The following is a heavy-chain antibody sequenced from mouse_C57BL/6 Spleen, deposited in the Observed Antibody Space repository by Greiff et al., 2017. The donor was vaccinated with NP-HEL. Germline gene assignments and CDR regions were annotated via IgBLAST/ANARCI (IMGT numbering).Heavy chain of an antibody. V-gene: IGHV5-16*01. J-gene: IGHJ1*03. CDR1: GFTFSDYY. D-gene: IGHD2-3*01. CDR2: INYDGSST. Sequence: EVQLQESEGGLVQPGSSMKLSCTASGFTFSDYYMAWVRQVPEKGLEWVANINYDGSSTYYLDSLKSRFIISRDNAKNILYLQMSSLKSEDTATYYCARGGDGYYPYWYFDVWGTGTTVTVSS. CDR3: ARGGDGYYPYWYFDV.